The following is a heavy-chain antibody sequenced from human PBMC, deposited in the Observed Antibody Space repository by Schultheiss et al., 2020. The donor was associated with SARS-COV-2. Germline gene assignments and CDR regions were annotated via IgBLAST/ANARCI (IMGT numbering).Heavy chain of an antibody. J-gene: IGHJ4*02. CDR3: ARMGGGAYFDY. CDR2: IDWDDDK. Sequence: TLSLTCTFSGFSLSSSGMRVSWIRQPPGKALEWLARIDWDDDKFYSTSLNTRLTISKDTSKNQVVLTMTNMDPVDTATYYCARMGGGAYFDYWGQGTLVTVSS. CDR1: GFSLSSSGMR. D-gene: IGHD3-16*01. V-gene: IGHV2-70*04.